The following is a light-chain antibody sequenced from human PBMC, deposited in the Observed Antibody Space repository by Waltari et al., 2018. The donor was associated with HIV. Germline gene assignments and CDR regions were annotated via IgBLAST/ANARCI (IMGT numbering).Light chain of an antibody. J-gene: IGKJ2*01. CDR2: RVS. V-gene: IGKV2D-30*01. CDR3: MQGTHWPPT. CDR1: EGLVYRDGNTY. Sequence: EVVMSQFRLSLAVTPGQPASISCTSSEGLVYRDGNTYLNWFHQRPGQSPRRLIFRVSNWDPGVPDRFRGSGSHTNFTLEITRVQSDDVGIFYCMQGTHWPPTFGQGTRLEI.